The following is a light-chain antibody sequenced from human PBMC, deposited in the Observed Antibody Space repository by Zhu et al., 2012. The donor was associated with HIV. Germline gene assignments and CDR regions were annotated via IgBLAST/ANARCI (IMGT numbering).Light chain of an antibody. Sequence: EIVMTQSPDTLSVFPGERATLSCRVSQSFGTTLAWYQHKPGQPPRLLIYGVSTRATGIPARFSGSGSGTEFTLTISNVQSEDFAVYYCQHYYNWLGTFGQGTRVDIK. V-gene: IGKV3-15*01. CDR1: QSFGTT. J-gene: IGKJ1*01. CDR2: GVS. CDR3: QHYYNWLGT.